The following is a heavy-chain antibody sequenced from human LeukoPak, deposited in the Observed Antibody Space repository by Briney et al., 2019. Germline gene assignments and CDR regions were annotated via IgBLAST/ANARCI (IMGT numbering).Heavy chain of an antibody. CDR2: IDPDGSKK. CDR1: GFSFSSSW. CDR3: AKDIPVGATPYYFDS. V-gene: IGHV3-7*03. J-gene: IGHJ4*02. Sequence: GGSLRLSCVASGFSFSSSWMDWVRQAPGKGLEWVANIDPDGSKKNYADSVMGRFTISRDNAKNSLYLQMNSLRAEDTALYYCAKDIPVGATPYYFDSWGQGTLVTVSS. D-gene: IGHD1-26*01.